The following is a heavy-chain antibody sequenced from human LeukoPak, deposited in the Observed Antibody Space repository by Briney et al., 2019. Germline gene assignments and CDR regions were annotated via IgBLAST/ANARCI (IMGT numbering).Heavy chain of an antibody. J-gene: IGHJ5*02. Sequence: PSETLSLTCTVSGGSISSYYWSWIRQPPGKGLEWIGYIYYSGSTNYNPSLKSRVTISVDTSKNQFSLKLSSVTAADTAVYYCARAELRYFDWLSSPHNWFDPWGQGTLVTVPS. CDR1: GGSISSYY. D-gene: IGHD3-9*01. CDR2: IYYSGST. CDR3: ARAELRYFDWLSSPHNWFDP. V-gene: IGHV4-59*01.